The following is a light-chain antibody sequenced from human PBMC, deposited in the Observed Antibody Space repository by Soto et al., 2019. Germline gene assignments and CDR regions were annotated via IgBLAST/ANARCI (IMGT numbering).Light chain of an antibody. CDR2: SNN. CDR1: SSNIGSKT. J-gene: IGLJ3*02. Sequence: QAVVTQPPSASGTPGQRVTISCSGSSSNIGSKTVNWYQQLPGTAPKLLIYSNNQRPSGVPDRFSGSKSGTSASLTISGLQSEDEADYYCVAWDDNLSSRVFGGGTKLTVL. CDR3: VAWDDNLSSRV. V-gene: IGLV1-44*01.